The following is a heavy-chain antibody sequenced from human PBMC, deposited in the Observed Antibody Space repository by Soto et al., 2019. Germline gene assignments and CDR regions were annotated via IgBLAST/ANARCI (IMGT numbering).Heavy chain of an antibody. CDR3: ATSPPNYDILTGHIINFDY. CDR2: FDPEDGET. D-gene: IGHD3-9*01. Sequence: ASVKVSCKVSGYTLTELSMHWVRQAPGKGLEWMGGFDPEDGETIYAQKFQGRVTMTEDTSTDTAYMELSSLRSEDTAVYYCATSPPNYDILTGHIINFDYWGQGTLVTVPQ. CDR1: GYTLTELS. J-gene: IGHJ4*02. V-gene: IGHV1-24*01.